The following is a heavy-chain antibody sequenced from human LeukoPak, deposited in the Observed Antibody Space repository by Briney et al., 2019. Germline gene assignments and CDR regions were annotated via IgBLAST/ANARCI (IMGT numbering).Heavy chain of an antibody. V-gene: IGHV1-46*01. CDR3: AREGRPFYYYYMDV. CDR1: GYTFTSYY. J-gene: IGHJ6*03. Sequence: ASVKVSCKASGYTFTSYYMHWVRQAPGQGLEWMGIINPSGGSTNYAQKFQGRVTITADKSTSTAYMELSSLRSEDTAVYYCAREGRPFYYYYMDVWGKGTTVTISS. D-gene: IGHD3-10*01. CDR2: INPSGGST.